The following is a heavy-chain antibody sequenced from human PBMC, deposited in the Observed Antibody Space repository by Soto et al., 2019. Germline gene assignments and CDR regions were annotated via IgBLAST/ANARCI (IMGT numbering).Heavy chain of an antibody. D-gene: IGHD2-2*01. CDR3: ARVSCISTSCYPYGMDV. J-gene: IGHJ6*02. Sequence: KVSCKASGGTFSSYAVSWVRQAPGQGLEWMGGIIPIFGTANYAQKFQGRVTITADESTSTAYMELSSLRSEDTAVYYCARVSCISTSCYPYGMDVWGQGTTVTVSS. CDR2: IIPIFGTA. CDR1: GGTFSSYA. V-gene: IGHV1-69*01.